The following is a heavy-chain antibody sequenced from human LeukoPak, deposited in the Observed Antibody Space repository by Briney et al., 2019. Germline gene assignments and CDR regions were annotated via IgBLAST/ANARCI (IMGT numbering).Heavy chain of an antibody. CDR2: INPNSGAT. CDR3: AVATNYYGSSAYYVDP. V-gene: IGHV1-2*02. CDR1: GYSFTGYY. Sequence: ASVKVSCKASGYSFTGYYMHWIRQAPGQGLEWMGWINPNSGATNNAHKLQGRVTMTRDTSISTAYMGLSGLRSDDTAVYYCAVATNYYGSSAYYVDPWGQGTLVTVSS. D-gene: IGHD3-22*01. J-gene: IGHJ5*02.